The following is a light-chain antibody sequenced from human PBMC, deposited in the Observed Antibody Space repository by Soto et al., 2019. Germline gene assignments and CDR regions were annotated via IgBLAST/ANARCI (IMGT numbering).Light chain of an antibody. J-gene: IGLJ2*01. Sequence: QSVLTQPPSASGTPGQRVTISCSGSSSNIGTNSVYWYYRLPGTAPKLLIYRNNQRPSGVPDRFSGSKSGTSASLAISGLQSEDEADYYCAAWDNSLSGVVFGGGTKLTVL. V-gene: IGLV1-47*01. CDR1: SSNIGTNS. CDR2: RNN. CDR3: AAWDNSLSGVV.